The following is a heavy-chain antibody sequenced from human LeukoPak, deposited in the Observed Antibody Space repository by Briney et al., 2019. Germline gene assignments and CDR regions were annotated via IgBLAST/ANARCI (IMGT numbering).Heavy chain of an antibody. CDR1: GVSISSGGYY. CDR3: ASSPPRMGY. CDR2: IYHSGST. Sequence: KPSETLSLTCTVSGVSISSGGYYWSWIRQPPGKGLEWIGYIYHSGSTYYNPSLKSRVTISVDRSKNQFSLKLSSVTAADTAVYYCASSPPRMGYWGQGTLVTVSS. D-gene: IGHD2-15*01. V-gene: IGHV4-30-2*01. J-gene: IGHJ4*02.